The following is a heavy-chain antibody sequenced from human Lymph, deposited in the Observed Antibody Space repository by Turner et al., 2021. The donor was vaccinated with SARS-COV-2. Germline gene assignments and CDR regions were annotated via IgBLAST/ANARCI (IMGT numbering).Heavy chain of an antibody. V-gene: IGHV1-8*01. CDR2: MNPNSGNT. CDR3: ARGRYSGGGMDV. D-gene: IGHD1-26*01. Sequence: QVQLVQSGAEVKKPGAAVKVSCKASGYTFTSYDINWVRQATGQGLEWIGWMNPNSGNTGYAQKFQGRVTMTRNNSISTAYMELSTLRSEDTAVYYCARGRYSGGGMDVWGQGTTVTVSS. CDR1: GYTFTSYD. J-gene: IGHJ6*02.